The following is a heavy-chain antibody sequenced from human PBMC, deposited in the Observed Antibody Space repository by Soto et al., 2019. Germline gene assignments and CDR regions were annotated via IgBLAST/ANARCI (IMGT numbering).Heavy chain of an antibody. D-gene: IGHD6-13*01. J-gene: IGHJ4*02. CDR1: GGSISSSSYY. V-gene: IGHV4-39*01. Sequence: PSETLSLTCTVSGGSISSSSYYWGWIRQPPGKGLEWIGSIYYSGSTYYNPSLKNRVTISVDTSKNQFSLKLSSVTAADTAVYYCARHPYSSSLYFDYWGQGTLVTVSS. CDR2: IYYSGST. CDR3: ARHPYSSSLYFDY.